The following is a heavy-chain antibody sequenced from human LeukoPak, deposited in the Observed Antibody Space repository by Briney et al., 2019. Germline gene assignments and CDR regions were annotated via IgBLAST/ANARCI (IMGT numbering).Heavy chain of an antibody. Sequence: SETLSLTCTVSGGSISSYYWSWIRQPPGKGLEWIGYIYYSGSTNYNPSLKSRVTISVDTSKNQFSLKLSSVTAADTAVYYRARTAEEYSSSWYWFDPWGQGTLVTVSS. V-gene: IGHV4-59*01. CDR3: ARTAEEYSSSWYWFDP. CDR1: GGSISSYY. J-gene: IGHJ5*02. CDR2: IYYSGST. D-gene: IGHD6-13*01.